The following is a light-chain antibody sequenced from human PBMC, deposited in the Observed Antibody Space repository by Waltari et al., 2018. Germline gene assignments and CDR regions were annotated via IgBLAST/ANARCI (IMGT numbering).Light chain of an antibody. J-gene: IGKJ4*01. V-gene: IGKV3-20*01. Sequence: EIVLTQSPGTLSLSPGEGATLSCRTSQTIRTTYLAWYQQKPGQAHTLLIYGAFTRATGIPDRFTGSGSGTDFSLTISSLEPEDFATYYCQQYDVSPLTFGGGTKVEIK. CDR3: QQYDVSPLT. CDR2: GAF. CDR1: QTIRTTY.